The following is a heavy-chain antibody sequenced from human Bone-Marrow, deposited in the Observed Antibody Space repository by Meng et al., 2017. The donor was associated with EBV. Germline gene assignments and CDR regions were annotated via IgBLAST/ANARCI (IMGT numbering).Heavy chain of an antibody. CDR1: GDSFNNFG. Sequence: VQLVQSGAEVKKPGSSVRVSCKGSGDSFNNFGISWVRQAPGQGLEWMGDITPVFGVANYAESFQGRVTISADTSTITTYLDLSSLRSDDTAVYYCVRDLWLRIGECVWGQGTLVTVSS. V-gene: IGHV1-69*17. CDR2: ITPVFGVA. J-gene: IGHJ4*02. CDR3: VRDLWLRIGECV. D-gene: IGHD5-12*01.